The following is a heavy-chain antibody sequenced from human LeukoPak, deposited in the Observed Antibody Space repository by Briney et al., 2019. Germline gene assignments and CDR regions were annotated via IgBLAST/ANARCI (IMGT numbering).Heavy chain of an antibody. CDR1: GFTFDDYA. CDR3: AKDKVAAAGNRKQYYYYGMDV. Sequence: PGGSLRLSCAASGFTFDDYAMHWVRQAPGKGLEWVSGISWNSGSIGYADSVKGRFTISRDNSKNTLYLQMNSLRAEDTAVYYCAKDKVAAAGNRKQYYYYGMDVWGQGTTVTVSS. CDR2: ISWNSGSI. J-gene: IGHJ6*02. D-gene: IGHD6-13*01. V-gene: IGHV3-9*01.